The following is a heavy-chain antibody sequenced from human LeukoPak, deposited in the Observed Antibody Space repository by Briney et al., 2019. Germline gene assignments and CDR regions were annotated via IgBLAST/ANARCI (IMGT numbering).Heavy chain of an antibody. V-gene: IGHV3-23*01. CDR2: IYADDSDT. D-gene: IGHD6-19*01. CDR3: AKDTAVAGHGRRFDY. CDR1: GFSLSSYA. J-gene: IGHJ4*02. Sequence: GGSLRLSCVASGFSLSSYATAWVRQAPGKGLEWVSGIYADDSDTFYIDAVKGRFTISKDKSKNTLYLQMNSLRAEDTAVYHCAKDTAVAGHGRRFDYWGQGTLVTVSS.